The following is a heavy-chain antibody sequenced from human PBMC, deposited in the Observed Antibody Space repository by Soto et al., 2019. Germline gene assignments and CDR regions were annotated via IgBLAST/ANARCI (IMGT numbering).Heavy chain of an antibody. D-gene: IGHD1-26*01. CDR3: TSHFWSYDPYGMDV. V-gene: IGHV3-15*07. J-gene: IGHJ6*02. Sequence: GGSLRLSCAASGFTFSNAWMNWVRQAPGKGLEWVGRIKSKTDGGTTDYAAPVKGRFTISRDDSKNTLYLQMNSLKTEDTAVYYCTSHFWSYDPYGMDVCGRGTTVPVSS. CDR1: GFTFSNAW. CDR2: IKSKTDGGTT.